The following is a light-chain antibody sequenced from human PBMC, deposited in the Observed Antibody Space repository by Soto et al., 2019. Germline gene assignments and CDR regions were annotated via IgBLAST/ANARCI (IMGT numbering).Light chain of an antibody. CDR3: QQSFSFPPT. Sequence: DIQVTQSPSSLSASLGDRVTITCRASRNVNNFLNWYQQKPGKAPDLLIYGASRLQIGVPSRFTGSGSETDFTLTISSLQPEDFATYFCQQSFSFPPTFGQGTRLEIK. CDR1: RNVNNF. CDR2: GAS. V-gene: IGKV1-39*01. J-gene: IGKJ5*01.